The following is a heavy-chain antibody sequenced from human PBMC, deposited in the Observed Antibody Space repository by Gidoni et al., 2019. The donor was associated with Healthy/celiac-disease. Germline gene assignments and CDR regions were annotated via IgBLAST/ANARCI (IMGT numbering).Heavy chain of an antibody. J-gene: IGHJ4*02. Sequence: HLQLQESGPGLVKPSETLSLTCTVSGGSISSSRYYWGWIRQPPGKGLEWIGSIYSSGSTYYNPSLKSRVTISVDTSKNQFSLKLSSVTAADTDVYYCARLDTAMVVLDYWGQGTLVTVSS. CDR3: ARLDTAMVVLDY. V-gene: IGHV4-39*01. CDR2: IYSSGST. CDR1: GGSISSSRYY. D-gene: IGHD5-18*01.